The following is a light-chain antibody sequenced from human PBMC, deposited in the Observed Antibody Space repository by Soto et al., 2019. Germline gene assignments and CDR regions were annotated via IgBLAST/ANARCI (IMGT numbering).Light chain of an antibody. CDR1: QSVYSN. V-gene: IGKV3-15*01. CDR3: QQFNQWPLT. J-gene: IGKJ4*01. CDR2: GSF. Sequence: EIVMTQSPATLSVSPGERVTLSCRASQSVYSNLAWYQQKPGQAPRLLIHGSFTRATGIPARFSGSGSGTDFPLTISSLQSEDFAVYYCQQFNQWPLTFGGGTKVEIK.